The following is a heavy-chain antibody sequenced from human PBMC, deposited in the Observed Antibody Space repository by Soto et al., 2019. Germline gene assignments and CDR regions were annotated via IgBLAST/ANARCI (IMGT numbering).Heavy chain of an antibody. J-gene: IGHJ5*02. V-gene: IGHV4-39*01. CDR3: AGGIGSHNWFDP. D-gene: IGHD2-21*01. CDR1: GDSISSSIYY. CDR2: TYYSGST. Sequence: SSETLSLTCTVSGDSISSSIYYWGWIRQPPGKGLEWIGSTYYSGSTHYNPSLKSRVAISVDTSKNQFSLKLSSVTAADTAVYYCAGGIGSHNWFDPWGQGTLVTVSS.